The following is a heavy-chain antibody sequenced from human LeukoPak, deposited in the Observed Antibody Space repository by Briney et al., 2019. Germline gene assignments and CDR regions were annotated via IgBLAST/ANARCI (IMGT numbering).Heavy chain of an antibody. J-gene: IGHJ5*02. D-gene: IGHD2-15*01. Sequence: GGSLRLSCAASGFAFSSYGMHWVRQGPGKGLEWVAVISYDGSNKYYADSVKGRFTISRDNSKNTLYVQMNSLRAEDTAVYYCAKARGFCSGNNCYNPFDPWGQGTLVTVSS. CDR3: AKARGFCSGNNCYNPFDP. CDR2: ISYDGSNK. CDR1: GFAFSSYG. V-gene: IGHV3-30*18.